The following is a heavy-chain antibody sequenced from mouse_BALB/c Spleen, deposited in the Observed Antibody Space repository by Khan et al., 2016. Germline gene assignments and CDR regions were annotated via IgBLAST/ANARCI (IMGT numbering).Heavy chain of an antibody. CDR1: GYSFTDYF. J-gene: IGHJ3*01. CDR3: VPDGHYDY. V-gene: IGHV1-37*01. Sequence: VQLQQPGPELVKPGASVKISCKASGYSFTDYFMNWVKQSHGKSLEWIGRIDPYSGDTFYNQKFKGQATLTVDKSSTTADIDLLNLTSDDSAAFNCVPDGHYDYWGEGTLVTVSA. CDR2: IDPYSGDT. D-gene: IGHD2-3*01.